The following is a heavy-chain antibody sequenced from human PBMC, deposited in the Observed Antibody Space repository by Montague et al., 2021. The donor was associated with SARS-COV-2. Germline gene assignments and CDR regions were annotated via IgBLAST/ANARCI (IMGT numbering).Heavy chain of an antibody. D-gene: IGHD6-6*01. V-gene: IGHV3-53*01. J-gene: IGHJ3*02. CDR3: ARDAEGIAARRSDAFDI. CDR2: IYSGGST. CDR1: GFTVSSNY. Sequence: SLRLSCAASGFTVSSNYMSWVRQAPGKGLEWVPVIYSGGSTYYADSVKGRFTISRDNSKNTLYPQMNSLRAEDTAVYYCARDAEGIAARRSDAFDIWGQGTMVTVSS.